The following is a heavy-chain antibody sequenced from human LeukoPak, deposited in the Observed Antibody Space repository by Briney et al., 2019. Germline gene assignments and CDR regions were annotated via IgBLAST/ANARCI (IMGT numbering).Heavy chain of an antibody. CDR1: GYTFTSYV. Sequence: GASVKVSCKASGYTFTSYVLHWVRQAPGQRLEWMGWINAGNGNTKYSQEFQGRVTITRDTSASTAYMELSSLRSEDTAVYYCARGYGEFNPDYWGQGTLVTVSS. CDR3: ARGYGEFNPDY. D-gene: IGHD3-10*01. CDR2: INAGNGNT. J-gene: IGHJ4*02. V-gene: IGHV1-3*01.